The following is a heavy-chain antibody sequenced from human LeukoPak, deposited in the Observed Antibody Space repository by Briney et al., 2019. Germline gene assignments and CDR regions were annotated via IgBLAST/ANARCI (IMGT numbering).Heavy chain of an antibody. V-gene: IGHV4-59*01. J-gene: IGHJ6*03. Sequence: PGGSLRLSCAASGFTFDDYGMSWVRQAPGKGLEWIGYIYYSGSTNYKSSLKSRVTISVDTSKNQFSLKLSSVTAADMAVYYCARTTEGGYSYGYFYYYYMDVWGKGTTVTISS. D-gene: IGHD5-18*01. CDR3: ARTTEGGYSYGYFYYYYMDV. CDR2: IYYSGST. CDR1: GFTFDDYG.